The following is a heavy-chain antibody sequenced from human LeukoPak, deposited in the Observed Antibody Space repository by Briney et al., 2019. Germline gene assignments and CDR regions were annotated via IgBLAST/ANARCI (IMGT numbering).Heavy chain of an antibody. CDR1: GDSVSSNSGA. D-gene: IGHD6-13*01. V-gene: IGHV6-1*01. J-gene: IGHJ4*02. CDR2: TFYRSKWYN. Sequence: SQTLSLTCAISGDSVSSNSGAWNWIRQSPSRGLEWLGRTFYRSKWYNNYAESVKSRITINPDTSKNQFSLQLNSVTPEDTAVYYCARASYSSSWYEDYWGQGTLVTVSS. CDR3: ARASYSSSWYEDY.